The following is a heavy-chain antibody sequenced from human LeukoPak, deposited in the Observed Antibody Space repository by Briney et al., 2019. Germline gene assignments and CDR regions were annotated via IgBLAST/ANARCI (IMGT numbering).Heavy chain of an antibody. V-gene: IGHV1-18*01. J-gene: IGHJ4*02. CDR3: ARVCSGGSCCPGGFDY. D-gene: IGHD2-15*01. Sequence: ASVKVSCKASGYTFTSYGVSWVRQAPGQGLEWMGWISAYNGNTNYAQKVQGRVTMTTDTSTSTAYMELRSLRSDDTAVYYCARVCSGGSCCPGGFDYWGQGTLVTVSS. CDR2: ISAYNGNT. CDR1: GYTFTSYG.